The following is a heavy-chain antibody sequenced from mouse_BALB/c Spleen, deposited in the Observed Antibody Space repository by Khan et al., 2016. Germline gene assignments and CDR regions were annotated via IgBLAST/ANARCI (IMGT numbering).Heavy chain of an antibody. Sequence: VQLQESGPGLVQPSQSLSITCTVSGFSLTSYSIHWVRQSSGKGLEWLGVIGSGGSTAYNAASISRLSIRKDNAKSQVFFKMNSLQANDTAIYYCARGGILYFDHWGQGTTLTVSS. CDR2: IGSGGST. J-gene: IGHJ2*01. CDR3: ARGGILYFDH. CDR1: GFSLTSYS. V-gene: IGHV2-2*02.